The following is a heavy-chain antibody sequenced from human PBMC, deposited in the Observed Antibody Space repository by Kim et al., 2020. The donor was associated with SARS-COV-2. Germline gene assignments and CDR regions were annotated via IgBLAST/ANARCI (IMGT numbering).Heavy chain of an antibody. Sequence: GGSLRLSCAASGFTFSSYSMNWVRQAPGKGLEWVSSISSSSSYIYYADSVKGRFTISRDNAKNSLYLQMNSLRAEDTAVYYCARDFGLGSSWYQSYNWFDPWGQGTLVTVSS. CDR3: ARDFGLGSSWYQSYNWFDP. CDR2: ISSSSSYI. V-gene: IGHV3-21*01. D-gene: IGHD6-13*01. J-gene: IGHJ5*02. CDR1: GFTFSSYS.